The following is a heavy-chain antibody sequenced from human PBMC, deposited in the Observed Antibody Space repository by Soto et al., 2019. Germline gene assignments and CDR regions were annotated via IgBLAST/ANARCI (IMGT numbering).Heavy chain of an antibody. D-gene: IGHD3-10*01. CDR1: GGSFSGYY. J-gene: IGHJ3*02. CDR2: INHSGST. V-gene: IGHV4-34*01. CDR3: ARGFGELYRHDRAFDI. Sequence: SETLSLTCAVYGGSFSGYYWSWIRQPPGKGLEWIGEINHSGSTNYNPSLKSRVTISVDTSKNQFSLKLSSVTAADTAVYYCARGFGELYRHDRAFDIWGQGTMVTVSS.